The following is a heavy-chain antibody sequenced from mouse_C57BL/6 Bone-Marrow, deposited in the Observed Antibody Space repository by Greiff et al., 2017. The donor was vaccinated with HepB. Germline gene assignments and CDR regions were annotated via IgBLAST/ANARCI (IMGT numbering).Heavy chain of an antibody. D-gene: IGHD1-1*01. V-gene: IGHV14-2*01. CDR2: IDPEDGET. CDR3: ASYYYGSSWYFDV. Sequence: VQLQQSGAELVKPGASVKLPCTASGFNIKDYYMHWVKQRTEQGLEWIGRIDPEDGETKYAPKFQGKATITADTSSNTAYLQLSSLTSEDTAVYYCASYYYGSSWYFDVWGTGTTVTVSS. CDR1: GFNIKDYY. J-gene: IGHJ1*03.